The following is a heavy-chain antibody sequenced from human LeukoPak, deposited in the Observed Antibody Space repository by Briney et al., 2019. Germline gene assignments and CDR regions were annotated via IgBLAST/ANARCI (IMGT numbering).Heavy chain of an antibody. CDR3: ATEEGYYNSNGYPTY. Sequence: GGSLRLSCVASGFTFSSRDWMTWVRQAPGKGLEWVANIKQEGSDKNYVDSVKGRCTISRDNAKNSVDLQMNSLRVEDTALYYCATEEGYYNSNGYPTYWGQGTLVTVSS. CDR1: GFTFSSRDW. V-gene: IGHV3-7*03. J-gene: IGHJ4*02. CDR2: IKQEGSDK. D-gene: IGHD3-22*01.